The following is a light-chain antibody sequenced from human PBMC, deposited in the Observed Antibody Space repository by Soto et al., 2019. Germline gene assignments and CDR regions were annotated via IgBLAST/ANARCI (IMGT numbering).Light chain of an antibody. J-gene: IGLJ3*02. CDR2: EVT. CDR3: SSFTARDTLV. V-gene: IGLV2-14*01. Sequence: QSALTQPASVSGSPGQSITISCTGTSNDIGGYDFVSWYQQHPAKAPRLIIYEVTNRPSGVSNRFSGSKSGNTASLTISGRQVDDEADYYCSSFTARDTLVFGGGTKLTVL. CDR1: SNDIGGYDF.